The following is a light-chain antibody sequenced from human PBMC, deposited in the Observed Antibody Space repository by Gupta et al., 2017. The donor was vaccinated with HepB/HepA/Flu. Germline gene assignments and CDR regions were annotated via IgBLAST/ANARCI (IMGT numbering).Light chain of an antibody. V-gene: IGKV3-15*01. J-gene: IGKJ1*01. CDR2: GAS. CDR3: QQYNNWPAT. CDR1: QSVRSN. Sequence: EIVMTQSPATLSVSPGERATLSCRASQSVRSNLAWYQQKPGQAPRLLMYGASTRATGIPARFSGSGSGTEFTLTISSLQSEDFAVYYCQQYNNWPATFGQGTKVEIK.